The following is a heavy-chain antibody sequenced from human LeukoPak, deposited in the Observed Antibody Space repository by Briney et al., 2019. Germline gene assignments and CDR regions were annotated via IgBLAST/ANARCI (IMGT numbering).Heavy chain of an antibody. CDR1: GYTFTSYG. V-gene: IGHV1-18*01. CDR3: ARGWAGLMAAAGTDYFDY. Sequence: ASVKVSCKASGYTFTSYGISWVRQAPGQGLEWMGWISAYNDNTNYAQKVQGRVTMTTDTSTTTSYMELRSLRSDDTAVYYCARGWAGLMAAAGTDYFDYWGREPWSPSPQ. J-gene: IGHJ4*02. CDR2: ISAYNDNT. D-gene: IGHD6-13*01.